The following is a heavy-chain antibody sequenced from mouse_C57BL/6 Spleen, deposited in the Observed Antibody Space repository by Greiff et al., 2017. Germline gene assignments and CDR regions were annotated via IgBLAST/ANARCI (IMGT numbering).Heavy chain of an antibody. CDR1: GFTFSSYA. J-gene: IGHJ1*03. V-gene: IGHV5-4*03. Sequence: DVMLVESGGGLVKPGGSLKLSCAASGFTFSSYAMSWVRQTPEKRLEWVATISDGGSYTYYPDNVKGRFTISRDNAKNNRYLQMSHLKSEDTAMYYCARVGLTVARYFDVWGTGTTVTVSS. CDR2: ISDGGSYT. D-gene: IGHD1-1*01. CDR3: ARVGLTVARYFDV.